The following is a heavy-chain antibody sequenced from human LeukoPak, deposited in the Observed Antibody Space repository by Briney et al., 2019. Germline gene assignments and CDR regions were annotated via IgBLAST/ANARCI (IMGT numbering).Heavy chain of an antibody. D-gene: IGHD3-16*02. CDR2: INTYNGNT. CDR3: ARDNYVWGSYLPLDY. J-gene: IGHJ4*02. CDR1: GYTLTSYG. Sequence: GASVKVSCKASGYTLTSYGISWVRQAPGQGLEWMGWINTYNGNTNYVQKLQGRVTMTTDTSTSTAYMELRSLRSDDTAVYYCARDNYVWGSYLPLDYWGQGTLVTVSS. V-gene: IGHV1-18*01.